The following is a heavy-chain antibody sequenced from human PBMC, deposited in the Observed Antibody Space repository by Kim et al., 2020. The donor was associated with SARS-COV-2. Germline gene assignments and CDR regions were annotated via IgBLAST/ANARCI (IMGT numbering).Heavy chain of an antibody. CDR3: ARSYRHYSTYYYYGMD. V-gene: IGHV4-39*01. CDR1: GSPISSSRYY. Sequence: SETLSLTCTVAGSPISSSRYYLGWLRTPPEERLESIGGIDYIGSTYYNASLKRLATISVDTSKNQFSLKLGSVTAQDTAWYYYARSYRHYSTYYYYGMD. D-gene: IGHD4-4*01. J-gene: IGHJ6*01. CDR2: IDYIGST.